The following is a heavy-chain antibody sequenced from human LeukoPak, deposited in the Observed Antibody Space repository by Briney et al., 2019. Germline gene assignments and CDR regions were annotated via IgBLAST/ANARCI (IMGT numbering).Heavy chain of an antibody. J-gene: IGHJ4*02. CDR2: IYYSGST. CDR1: GGSISSYY. V-gene: IGHV4-39*01. CDR3: ASTGDWNPLDY. Sequence: SETLSLTCTVSGGSISSYYWSWIRQPPGKGLEWIGSIYYSGSTYYNPSLKSRVTISVDTSKNQFSLKLSSVTAADTAVYYCASTGDWNPLDYWGQGTLVTVSS. D-gene: IGHD1-1*01.